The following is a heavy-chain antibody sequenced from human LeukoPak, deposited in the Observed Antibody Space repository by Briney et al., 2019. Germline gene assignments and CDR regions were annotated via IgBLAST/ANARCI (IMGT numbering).Heavy chain of an antibody. CDR2: INPNSGGT. Sequence: ASVKVSCKASGYTFTGYYMHWVRQASGQGLEWMGRINPNSGGTNYAQKFQGRVTMTRDTSISTAHMELRRLRSDDTAVYYCARDIESLTTVTTSGYWGQGTLVTVSS. D-gene: IGHD4-17*01. V-gene: IGHV1-2*06. CDR1: GYTFTGYY. J-gene: IGHJ4*02. CDR3: ARDIESLTTVTTSGY.